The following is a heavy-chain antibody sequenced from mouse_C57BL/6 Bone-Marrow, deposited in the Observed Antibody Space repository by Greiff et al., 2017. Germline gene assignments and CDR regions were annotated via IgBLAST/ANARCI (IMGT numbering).Heavy chain of an antibody. CDR1: GFTFSSYT. J-gene: IGHJ1*03. CDR3: SREVTTVLATKYFDV. D-gene: IGHD1-1*01. V-gene: IGHV5-9*01. Sequence: EVKLMESGGGLVKPGGSLNLSCAASGFTFSSYTMSWVRQTPGKRLQWVASISGGGGNTYYPDRVKGRFSISRDNDKNILYLQMSRLRSEDTDLYYCSREVTTVLATKYFDVGGTGTTVTVSS. CDR2: ISGGGGNT.